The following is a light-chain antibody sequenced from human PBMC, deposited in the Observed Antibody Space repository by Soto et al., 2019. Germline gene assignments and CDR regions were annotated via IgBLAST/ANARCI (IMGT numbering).Light chain of an antibody. Sequence: DIQMTQSPSSVSASVGDRVTITCRASQGISGWLAWYQQKPGKGPELLIYSASTLHSGVSSRFSGSGSGTDFTLTISSLQPEDSATYYCQQANSFPLTFGGGTKVEIK. CDR1: QGISGW. V-gene: IGKV1-12*01. J-gene: IGKJ4*01. CDR2: SAS. CDR3: QQANSFPLT.